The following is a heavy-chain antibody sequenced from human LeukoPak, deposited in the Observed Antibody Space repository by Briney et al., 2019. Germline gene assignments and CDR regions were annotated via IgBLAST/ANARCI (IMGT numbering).Heavy chain of an antibody. D-gene: IGHD1-26*01. V-gene: IGHV3-74*01. Sequence: GGSLRLSCAASGFTFSKFWTYWVRQAPGKRPVWVSRLNGDGRVTNYADSVKGRFTISRDNSKNTLYLQMDSLRAEDTAVYYCAKGVYSGIYGGHYFDYWGQGTLVTVSS. J-gene: IGHJ4*02. CDR2: LNGDGRVT. CDR1: GFTFSKFW. CDR3: AKGVYSGIYGGHYFDY.